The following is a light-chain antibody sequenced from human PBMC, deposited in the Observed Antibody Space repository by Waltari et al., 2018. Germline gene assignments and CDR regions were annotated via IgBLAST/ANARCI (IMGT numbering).Light chain of an antibody. Sequence: SFELTQPPSMSVSPGQTARITCSGDALPSQHVYWYQQRPGQAPILIIDKDTERPSGIPERFSGSTSGTTVTLTISGVQAEDEADYYCQSTDSSGTYVFGTGTKVTVL. CDR2: KDT. J-gene: IGLJ1*01. V-gene: IGLV3-25*03. CDR1: ALPSQH. CDR3: QSTDSSGTYV.